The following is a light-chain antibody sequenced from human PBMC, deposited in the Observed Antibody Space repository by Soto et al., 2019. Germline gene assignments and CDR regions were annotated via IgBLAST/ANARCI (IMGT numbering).Light chain of an antibody. V-gene: IGKV1-39*01. CDR2: ATS. CDR1: QSISNY. Sequence: DIQMTQSPSSLSASVGDRVTITCRASQSISNYLNWYQQKPGKAPKLLIYATSSLQSGVPSRFNGSGSGTDFTLTISSLQPEEFATYYTQQSYSTPLTFGGGTKVEIK. J-gene: IGKJ4*01. CDR3: QQSYSTPLT.